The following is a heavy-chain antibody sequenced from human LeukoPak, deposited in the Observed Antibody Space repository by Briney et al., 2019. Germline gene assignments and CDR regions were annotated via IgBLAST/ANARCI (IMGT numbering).Heavy chain of an antibody. V-gene: IGHV3-64D*06. D-gene: IGHD3-16*01. J-gene: IGHJ3*02. Sequence: PGGSLRLSCSAYGFTFMTSAMHWVSQAPGKGLEYVSRINDYGNRINYAGSVKGRLSISRDTSTHTPYIQMSSLIPEHTAVYYGGTGGFGSVTFDILGQGRMVTVSS. CDR3: GTGGFGSVTFDI. CDR2: INDYGNRI. CDR1: GFTFMTSA.